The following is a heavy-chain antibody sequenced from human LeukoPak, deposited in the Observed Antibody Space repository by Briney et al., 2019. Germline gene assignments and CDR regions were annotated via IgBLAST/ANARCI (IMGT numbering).Heavy chain of an antibody. V-gene: IGHV3-9*01. CDR3: AKDLSSAITSALVLDV. Sequence: GGSLRLSCTVSGFTFDDYAMHWVRHTPGKGLEWVAGITWNRDNIGYGDSVEGRFTISRDNVKNVLYLQMNSLGPEDTALYYCAKDLSSAITSALVLDVWGQGTTVIVS. CDR1: GFTFDDYA. J-gene: IGHJ6*02. D-gene: IGHD3-22*01. CDR2: ITWNRDNI.